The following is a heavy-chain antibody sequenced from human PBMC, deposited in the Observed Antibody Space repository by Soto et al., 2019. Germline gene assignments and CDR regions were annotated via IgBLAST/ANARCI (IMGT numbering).Heavy chain of an antibody. CDR1: GGSVSSHY. CDR3: ARDSVAGVDY. J-gene: IGHJ4*02. CDR2: VFFTGNT. D-gene: IGHD6-19*01. Sequence: PSETLSLTCSVSGGSVSSHYWSWIRQPPGKGLEWIGYVFFTGNTNYSPSLKSRVTISLDMSKNQFSLKLTSVTPADTAVYYCARDSVAGVDYWGQGTLVTVSS. V-gene: IGHV4-59*02.